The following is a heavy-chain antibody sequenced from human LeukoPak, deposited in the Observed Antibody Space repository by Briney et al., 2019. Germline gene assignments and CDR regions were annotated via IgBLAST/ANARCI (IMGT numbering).Heavy chain of an antibody. J-gene: IGHJ3*02. CDR1: GGSISSYY. CDR3: AMAQYRSEGDGAFDI. Sequence: PSETLSLTCTVSGGSISSYYWSWIRQPAGKGLEWIGRIYTSGSTNYNPSLKSRVTMSVDTSKNQFSLKLSSVTAADTAVYYCAMAQYRSEGDGAFDIRRQGTMVTVSS. CDR2: IYTSGST. D-gene: IGHD6-25*01. V-gene: IGHV4-4*07.